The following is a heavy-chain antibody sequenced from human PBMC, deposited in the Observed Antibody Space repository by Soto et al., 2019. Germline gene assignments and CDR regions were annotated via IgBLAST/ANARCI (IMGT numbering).Heavy chain of an antibody. Sequence: QLQLQEAGPGLVKPSETLSLTCTVSGGSISSSSYYWGWIRQPPGKGLEWIGSIYYSGSTYYNPSRKRRVTIPVATSSSHSSRKLTSLTAADTAVYYCASHYSEWELLCIGRNSTVDYWGQGTLVTVSS. D-gene: IGHD1-26*01. CDR1: GGSISSSSYY. CDR3: ASHYSEWELLCIGRNSTVDY. V-gene: IGHV4-39*02. CDR2: IYYSGST. J-gene: IGHJ4*02.